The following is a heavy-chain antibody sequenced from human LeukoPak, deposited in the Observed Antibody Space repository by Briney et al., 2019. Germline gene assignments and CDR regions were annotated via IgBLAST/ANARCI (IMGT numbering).Heavy chain of an antibody. D-gene: IGHD2-15*01. V-gene: IGHV5-51*01. CDR1: GYTFTNYW. J-gene: IGHJ6*03. CDR3: ARLLGYCSGGSCYPDPYMDV. Sequence: GESLKISCKGSGYTFTNYWIGWVRPMPGKGLEWMGIIYPGDSDTRYSPSFQGQVTISADKSISTAYLQWSSLKASDTAMYYCARLLGYCSGGSCYPDPYMDVWGKGTTVTVSS. CDR2: IYPGDSDT.